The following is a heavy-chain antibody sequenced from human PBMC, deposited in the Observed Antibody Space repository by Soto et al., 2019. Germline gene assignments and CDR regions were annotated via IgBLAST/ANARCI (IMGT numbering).Heavy chain of an antibody. CDR2: ISYDGSNK. D-gene: IGHD3-3*01. Sequence: GGSLRLSCAASGFTFSGYGMHWVRQAPGKGLEWVAVISYDGSNKYYADSVKGRFTISRDNSKNTLYLQMNSLRAEDTAVYYCAKEQYYDFGGGYPPGPGYMDVWGKGTTVTVSS. V-gene: IGHV3-30*18. CDR3: AKEQYYDFGGGYPPGPGYMDV. J-gene: IGHJ6*03. CDR1: GFTFSGYG.